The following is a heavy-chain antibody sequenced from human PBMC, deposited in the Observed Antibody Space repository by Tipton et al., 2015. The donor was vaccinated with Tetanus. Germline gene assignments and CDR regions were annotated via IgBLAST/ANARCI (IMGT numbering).Heavy chain of an antibody. CDR3: GGGGGLGAHENFEH. J-gene: IGHJ5*02. CDR2: ISPFNENV. Sequence: QMQLVQSGAEVKKPGASVKVSCKASGYTFTHYGVYWVRQGPGQGLEGMGWISPFNENVNYAEKFRGRLTMTTNRSTGTVSMDLGGWKSGDTAIYYGGGGGGLGAHENFEHGGQGTLVTVSS. D-gene: IGHD3/OR15-3a*01. V-gene: IGHV1-18*01. CDR1: GYTFTHYG.